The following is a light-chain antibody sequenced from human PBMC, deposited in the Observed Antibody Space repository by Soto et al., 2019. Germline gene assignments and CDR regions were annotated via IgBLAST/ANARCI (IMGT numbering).Light chain of an antibody. CDR1: SSNIGAGYD. CDR3: QSYDSSLSRLV. V-gene: IGLV1-40*01. J-gene: IGLJ2*01. CDR2: GNS. Sequence: QPVLTQPPSVSGAPGQRVTISCTGSSSNIGAGYDVHWYQQLPGTAPKLLIYGNSNRPSGVPDRFSGSKSGTSASLAITGLQAEDEADYYCQSYDSSLSRLVFGGGTKVTVL.